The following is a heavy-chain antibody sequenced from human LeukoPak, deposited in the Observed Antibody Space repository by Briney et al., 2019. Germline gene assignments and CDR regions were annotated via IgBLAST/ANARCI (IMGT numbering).Heavy chain of an antibody. CDR1: GFTFSSYA. CDR3: ARDLESIAAAYFDY. D-gene: IGHD6-13*01. J-gene: IGHJ4*02. CDR2: ISYDGSNK. V-gene: IGHV3-30*04. Sequence: PGGSLRLSCAASGFTFSSYAMHWVRQAPGKGLEWVAVISYDGSNKYYADSVKGRFTISRDNSKNTLYLQMNSLRAEDTAVYYCARDLESIAAAYFDYWGQGTRVTVSS.